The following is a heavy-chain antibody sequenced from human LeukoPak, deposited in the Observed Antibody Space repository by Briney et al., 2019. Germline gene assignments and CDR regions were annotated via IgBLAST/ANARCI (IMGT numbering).Heavy chain of an antibody. J-gene: IGHJ4*02. CDR1: GFTLSSHW. CDR2: FTSGSRSI. V-gene: IGHV3-21*01. Sequence: AGGSLRLSCAASGFTLSSHWMGWVRQAPGKGLEWVSSFTSGSRSIYYADSVKGRFTISRDNAKKSLYLQMNSLRGEDTAVYYCAVGIAGRPGPYYWGQGTLVTVSS. CDR3: AVGIAGRPGPYY. D-gene: IGHD6-6*01.